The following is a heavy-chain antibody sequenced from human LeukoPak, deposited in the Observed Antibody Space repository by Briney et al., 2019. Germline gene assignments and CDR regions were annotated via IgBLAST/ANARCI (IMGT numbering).Heavy chain of an antibody. V-gene: IGHV3-23*01. J-gene: IGHJ4*02. CDR3: ARETHSFDY. Sequence: PGGSLRLSCAASGFTFSSYAMSWVRQAPGKGLEWVSVISGSSSTTYYADSVKGRFTISRDNSKNTLYLQMNSLRAEDTAVCYCARETHSFDYWGQGTLVTVSS. CDR1: GFTFSSYA. CDR2: ISGSSSTT.